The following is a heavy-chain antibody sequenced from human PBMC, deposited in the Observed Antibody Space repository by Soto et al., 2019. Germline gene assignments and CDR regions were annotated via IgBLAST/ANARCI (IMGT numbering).Heavy chain of an antibody. V-gene: IGHV3-23*01. CDR2: ITGSGTNT. CDR3: ATTIISGSYYVWDY. D-gene: IGHD1-26*01. Sequence: GGSLRLSCAASGFTFSSYAMSWVRQTPGKGLEWVSGITGSGTNTYYADSVKGRFTISRDNSKNTLYLQMNSLRAEDTAVYYCATTIISGSYYVWDYWGQGTLVTVSS. J-gene: IGHJ4*02. CDR1: GFTFSSYA.